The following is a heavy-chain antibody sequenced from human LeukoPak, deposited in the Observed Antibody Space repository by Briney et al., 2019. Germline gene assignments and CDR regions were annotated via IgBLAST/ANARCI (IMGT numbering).Heavy chain of an antibody. Sequence: SETLSLTCTVSGGSISTYYWSWIRQPPGKGLEWIGYVYYSGSTNYNPSLKSRVTISADTSKNQFSLKLSSVTAADTAVYYCARTTEGGYTYDYFYYYYMDVWGKGTTVTISS. D-gene: IGHD5-18*01. CDR1: GGSISTYY. CDR3: ARTTEGGYTYDYFYYYYMDV. CDR2: VYYSGST. J-gene: IGHJ6*03. V-gene: IGHV4-59*01.